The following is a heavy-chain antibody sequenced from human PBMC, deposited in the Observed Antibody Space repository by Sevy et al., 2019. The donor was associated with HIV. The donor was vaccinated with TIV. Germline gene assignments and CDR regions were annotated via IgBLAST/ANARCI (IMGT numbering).Heavy chain of an antibody. CDR2: IYYGGSK. Sequence: SETLSLTCTVSGGSISSSGYYWGWIRQPPGKGLEWIGSIYYGGSKYYNPSLKSRITISVDTSKNHFSLKLSSVTAADTAVYYCARVSMIVVVITDDWGYYFDYWGQGTLVTVSS. CDR3: ARVSMIVVVITDDWGYYFDY. CDR1: GGSISSSGYY. D-gene: IGHD3-22*01. V-gene: IGHV4-39*02. J-gene: IGHJ4*02.